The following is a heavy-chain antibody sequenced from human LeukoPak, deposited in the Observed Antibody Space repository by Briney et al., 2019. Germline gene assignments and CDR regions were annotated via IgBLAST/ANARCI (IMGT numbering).Heavy chain of an antibody. Sequence: GGSLRLSCAASGFTFSSYGMHWVRQAPGKGLEWVAVIWYDGSNKYYADSVKGRFTISRDNSKNTLYLQMNSLRAEDTAVYYCARVKLRYFDWPLSVTPWFDPWGQGTLVTVSS. D-gene: IGHD3-9*01. V-gene: IGHV3-33*01. CDR1: GFTFSSYG. CDR2: IWYDGSNK. CDR3: ARVKLRYFDWPLSVTPWFDP. J-gene: IGHJ5*02.